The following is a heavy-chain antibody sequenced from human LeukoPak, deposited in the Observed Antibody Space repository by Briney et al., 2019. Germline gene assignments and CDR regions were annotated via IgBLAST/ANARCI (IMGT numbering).Heavy chain of an antibody. CDR1: GYVFIRHW. J-gene: IGHJ3*02. CDR2: IYPGDSDT. Sequence: GESLKISCKTSGYVFIRHWIGWVRQVPGKGLEWMGIIYPGDSDTRYSPSFQGQVTISADKSISTAYLQWSSLKASDTAMYYCALARADAFDIWGQGTMVTVSS. D-gene: IGHD5-12*01. CDR3: ALARADAFDI. V-gene: IGHV5-51*01.